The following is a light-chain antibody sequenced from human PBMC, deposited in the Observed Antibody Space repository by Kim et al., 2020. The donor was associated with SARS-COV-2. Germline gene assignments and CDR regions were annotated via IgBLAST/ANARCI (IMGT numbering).Light chain of an antibody. V-gene: IGKV4-1*01. CDR1: QSVLFNSNNKNY. CDR3: QQYYNTQA. J-gene: IGKJ1*01. CDR2: WAS. Sequence: DIVMTQSPDSLAVSLGERATINCKSSQSVLFNSNNKNYLAWYQQKPGQPPKLLIYWASTRESGVPDRFSGSGSGTDFTLTISSLQAEDVAVYYCQQYYNTQAFGQGTKVDIK.